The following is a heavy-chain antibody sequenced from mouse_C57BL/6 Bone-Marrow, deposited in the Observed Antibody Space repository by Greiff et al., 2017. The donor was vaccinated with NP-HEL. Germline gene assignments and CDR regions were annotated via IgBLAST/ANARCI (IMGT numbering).Heavy chain of an antibody. V-gene: IGHV14-4*01. Sequence: EVHLVESGAELVRPGASVKLSCTASGFNIKDDYMHWVKQRPEQGLEWIGWIDPENGDTEYASKFQGKATITADTSSNTAYLQLSSLTSEDTAVYYCTTAGTDYWGQGTTLTVSS. CDR2: IDPENGDT. CDR3: TTAGTDY. CDR1: GFNIKDDY. D-gene: IGHD4-1*01. J-gene: IGHJ2*01.